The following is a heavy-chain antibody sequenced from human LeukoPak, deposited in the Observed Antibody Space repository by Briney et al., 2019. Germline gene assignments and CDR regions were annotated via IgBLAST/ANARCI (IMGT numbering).Heavy chain of an antibody. D-gene: IGHD6-13*01. J-gene: IGHJ6*03. CDR3: ARDLSSTGQRMDV. Sequence: GSLRLSCAASGFTFSRYWMHRFRQVPGKGPVWVSRIVSDVGSRCYADFVQGRFTISRDNPENTLYLQMNSLRAEDTAVYYCARDLSSTGQRMDVWGKGTTVTVSS. CDR2: IVSDVGSR. V-gene: IGHV3-74*01. CDR1: GFTFSRYW.